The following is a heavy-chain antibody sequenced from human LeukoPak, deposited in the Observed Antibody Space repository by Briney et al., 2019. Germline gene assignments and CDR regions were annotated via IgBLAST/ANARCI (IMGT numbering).Heavy chain of an antibody. CDR3: AKGWYFDL. Sequence: GGSLRLSCAASGFTFSNYWMYWVRQAPGKGLVWISHIKNDGSDPIYADSVKGRFTISRDNSKNTLYLQMNSLRAEDTAVYYCAKGWYFDLWGRGTLVTVSS. J-gene: IGHJ2*01. CDR2: IKNDGSDP. V-gene: IGHV3-74*01. CDR1: GFTFSNYW.